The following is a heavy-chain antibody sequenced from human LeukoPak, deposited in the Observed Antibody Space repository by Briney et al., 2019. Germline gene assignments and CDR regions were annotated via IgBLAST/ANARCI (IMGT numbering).Heavy chain of an antibody. CDR3: VQYSSGYFTPFDY. CDR2: ISGGGDTT. V-gene: IGHV3-23*01. Sequence: GCLRLSPVTPLVTLIDYVICRGCQPPRKGLEWVSTISGGGDTTEYADSVKGRFTVSRANSKNTLYLQMNSLRAEDTAIYYCVQYSSGYFTPFDYWGQGTLVGVSS. D-gene: IGHD3-10*01. J-gene: IGHJ4*02. CDR1: LVTLIDYV.